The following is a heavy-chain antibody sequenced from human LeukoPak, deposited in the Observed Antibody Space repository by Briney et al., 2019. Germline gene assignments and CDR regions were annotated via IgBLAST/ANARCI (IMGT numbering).Heavy chain of an antibody. V-gene: IGHV3-33*01. CDR1: GFTFSSYG. D-gene: IGHD4-11*01. CDR2: IWYDGSNK. J-gene: IGHJ4*02. CDR3: ARDLLLGYSTSPFGY. Sequence: GGSLRLSCAASGFTFSSYGMHWVRQAPGKGLEWVAVIWYDGSNKYYADSVKGRFTISRDNSKNTLYLQMNSLRAEDTAVYYCARDLLLGYSTSPFGYWGQGTLVTVTS.